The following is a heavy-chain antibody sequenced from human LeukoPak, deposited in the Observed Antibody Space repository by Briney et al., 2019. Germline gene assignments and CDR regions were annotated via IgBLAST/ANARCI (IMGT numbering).Heavy chain of an antibody. Sequence: GGSLRLSCIASGFTFDDYGMSWVRQVPGEGLEWVSGVNWNGGSSGYAESVKGRFTISRDNTKNLLYLHMNNLRAEDTAVYYCVIDRGARWGQGTLVTVSS. CDR2: VNWNGGSS. CDR3: VIDRGAR. V-gene: IGHV3-20*04. J-gene: IGHJ4*02. CDR1: GFTFDDYG.